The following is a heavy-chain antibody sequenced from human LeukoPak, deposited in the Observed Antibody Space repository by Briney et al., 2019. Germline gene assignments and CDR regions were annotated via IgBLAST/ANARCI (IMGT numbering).Heavy chain of an antibody. D-gene: IGHD2-15*01. CDR1: GYTFTSYA. CDR3: ARGPRYCSGGSCYVWNY. J-gene: IGHJ4*02. V-gene: IGHV1-3*03. Sequence: ASVKVSCKASGYTFTSYAMHWVRQAPGQRLEWMGWINAGNGNTKYSQEFQGRVTITRDTSASTAYMELSSLRSEDMAVYYCARGPRYCSGGSCYVWNYWGQGTLVTVSS. CDR2: INAGNGNT.